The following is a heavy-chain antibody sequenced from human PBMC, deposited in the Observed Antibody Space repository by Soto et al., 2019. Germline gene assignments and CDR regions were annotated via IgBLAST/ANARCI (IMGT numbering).Heavy chain of an antibody. CDR2: ISAYNGNT. Sequence: RASVKVSCKASGYTFTSYGISWVRQAPGQGLEWMGWISAYNGNTNYAQKLQGRVTMTTDTSTSTAYMELRSLRSDDTAVYYCARDQYYYGSGSYPLDYWGQGTLVTVSS. CDR1: GYTFTSYG. J-gene: IGHJ4*02. CDR3: ARDQYYYGSGSYPLDY. D-gene: IGHD3-10*01. V-gene: IGHV1-18*01.